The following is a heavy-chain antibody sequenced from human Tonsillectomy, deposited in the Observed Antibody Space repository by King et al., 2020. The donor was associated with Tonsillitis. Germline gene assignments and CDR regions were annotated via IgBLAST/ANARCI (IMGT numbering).Heavy chain of an antibody. J-gene: IGHJ4*02. D-gene: IGHD2-2*02. V-gene: IGHV3-30*18. CDR1: GFTFGAFG. Sequence: VQLVESGGGVVQSGRSLRLSCAASGFTFGAFGMHWVRQAPGKGLEWVALISHDGQNTNYADSVKGRSTISRDNSKNMLYPQMNSLRLEDSAMYYCAKNEDDYTTVYWGQGTQVTVSS. CDR3: AKNEDDYTTVY. CDR2: ISHDGQNT.